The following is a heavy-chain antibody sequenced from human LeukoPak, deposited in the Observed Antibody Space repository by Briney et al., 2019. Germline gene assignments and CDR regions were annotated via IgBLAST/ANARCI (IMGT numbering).Heavy chain of an antibody. D-gene: IGHD3-9*01. J-gene: IGHJ5*02. CDR3: ARVPQYRSPFSLRYFDWPGPNWFDP. V-gene: IGHV1-8*01. CDR2: MNPNSGNT. Sequence: GASVKVSCKASGYTFTSYDINWVRQATGQGLEWMGWMNPNSGNTGYAQKFQGRVTMTRNTSISTAYMELSSLRSEDTAVYYCARVPQYRSPFSLRYFDWPGPNWFDPWGQGTLVTVSS. CDR1: GYTFTSYD.